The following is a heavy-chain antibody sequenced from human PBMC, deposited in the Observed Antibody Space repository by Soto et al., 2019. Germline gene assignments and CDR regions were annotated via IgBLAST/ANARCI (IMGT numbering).Heavy chain of an antibody. CDR3: ARDRYYYGMDV. Sequence: PGGSPRLSCAASGFTVSSNYMSWVRQAPGKGLEWVSVIYSGGSTYYADSVKGRFTISRDNSKNTLYLQMNSLRAEDTAVYYCARDRYYYGMDVWGQGTTVTVSS. CDR1: GFTVSSNY. CDR2: IYSGGST. V-gene: IGHV3-53*01. J-gene: IGHJ6*02.